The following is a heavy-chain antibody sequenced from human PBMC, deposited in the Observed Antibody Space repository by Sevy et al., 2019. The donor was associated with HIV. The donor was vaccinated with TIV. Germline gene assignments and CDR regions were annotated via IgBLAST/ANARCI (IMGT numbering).Heavy chain of an antibody. CDR1: AGSISSSNW. CDR3: ARCSGYSSSWIDY. CDR2: IYHSGST. D-gene: IGHD6-13*01. J-gene: IGHJ4*02. V-gene: IGHV4-4*02. Sequence: SDTLSLTCAVSAGSISSSNWWSWVRQPPGKGLEWIGEIYHSGSTNYNPSLKSRVTISVDKSKNQFSLKLSSVTAADTAVYYCARCSGYSSSWIDYWGQGTLVTVSS.